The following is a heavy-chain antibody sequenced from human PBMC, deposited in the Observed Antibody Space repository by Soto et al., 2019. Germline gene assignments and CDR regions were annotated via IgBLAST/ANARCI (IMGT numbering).Heavy chain of an antibody. CDR3: ARMDDSSGYLPDAFDI. J-gene: IGHJ3*02. CDR2: INPSGGST. D-gene: IGHD3-22*01. V-gene: IGHV1-46*01. CDR1: GYTFTSYY. Sequence: ASVKFSCKASGYTFTSYYMHWVRQAPGQGLEWMGIINPSGGSTSYAQKFQGRVTMTRDTSTSTVYMELSSLRSEDTAVYYCARMDDSSGYLPDAFDIWGQGTMVTVSS.